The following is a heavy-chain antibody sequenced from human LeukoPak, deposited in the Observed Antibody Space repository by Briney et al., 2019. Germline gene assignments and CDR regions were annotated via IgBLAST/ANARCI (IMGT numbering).Heavy chain of an antibody. CDR1: GFTFSSYE. CDR2: ISSSGSNI. CDR3: ARVEVGGDYSKFDY. Sequence: PGGSLRLSCAASGFTFSSYEMNWVRQAPGKGLEWVSYISSSGSNIYYADSVKGRFTISRDNAKNSLFLQMNSLRAEDTALYYCARVEVGGDYSKFDYWGQGTLVTVSS. J-gene: IGHJ4*02. D-gene: IGHD2-21*02. V-gene: IGHV3-48*03.